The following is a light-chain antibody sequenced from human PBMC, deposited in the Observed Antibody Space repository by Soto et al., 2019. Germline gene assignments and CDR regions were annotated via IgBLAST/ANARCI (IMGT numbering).Light chain of an antibody. CDR2: DVS. J-gene: IGLJ2*01. Sequence: QSALTQPPSASGSPGQSVTISCTGTSSDIGAHNSVSWYQQYPGKVPKLMIYDVSQRPSGVPDRFSGSKSGNTASLTVSGLQAEDEADYYCSSYAGTNSLGVVFGGGTKLTVL. CDR3: SSYAGTNSLGVV. CDR1: SSDIGAHNS. V-gene: IGLV2-8*01.